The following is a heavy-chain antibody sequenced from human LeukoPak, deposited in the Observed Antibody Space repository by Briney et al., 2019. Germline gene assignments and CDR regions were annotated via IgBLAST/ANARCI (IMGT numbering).Heavy chain of an antibody. Sequence: GGSLRLSCAASGFTFSSYGMHWVRQAPGKGLEWVAFIRYDGSNKYYADSVKGRFTISRDNSKNTLYLQMYSLRAEDTAIYYCAKDPNGDYIGTFDMWGQGTMVTVSS. J-gene: IGHJ3*02. CDR2: IRYDGSNK. CDR3: AKDPNGDYIGTFDM. CDR1: GFTFSSYG. V-gene: IGHV3-30*02. D-gene: IGHD4-17*01.